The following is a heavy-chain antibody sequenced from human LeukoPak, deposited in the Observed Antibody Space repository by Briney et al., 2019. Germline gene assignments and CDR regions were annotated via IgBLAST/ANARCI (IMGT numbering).Heavy chain of an antibody. D-gene: IGHD2-21*01. V-gene: IGHV3-30*19. CDR3: VRGGYSSFDY. CDR2: ASYDGSNK. Sequence: PGGSLRLSCAASGFTFSSYGMHWVRQAPGKGLEWVAVASYDGSNKYYADSVKGRFTISRDNSKNTLYLQMYSLRAEDTAVYYCVRGGYSSFDYWGQGTLVTVSS. CDR1: GFTFSSYG. J-gene: IGHJ4*02.